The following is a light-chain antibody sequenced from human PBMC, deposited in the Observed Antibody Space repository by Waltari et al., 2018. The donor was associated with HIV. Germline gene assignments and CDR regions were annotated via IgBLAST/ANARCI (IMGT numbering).Light chain of an antibody. CDR2: WAS. CDR1: QSLLYSSNNKNY. Sequence: DIVMTQSPDSLAVSLGERATMNCKSSQSLLYSSNNKNYLPWYQQKPGQPPKLLIYWASTRESGVPDRFSGSGSATDFTLTISSLQAEDVAVYYCQQYSITPVTFGQGTKLEIK. J-gene: IGKJ2*01. CDR3: QQYSITPVT. V-gene: IGKV4-1*01.